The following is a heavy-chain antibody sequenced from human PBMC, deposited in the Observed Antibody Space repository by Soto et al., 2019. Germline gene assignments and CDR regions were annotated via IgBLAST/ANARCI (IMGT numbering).Heavy chain of an antibody. CDR1: GYTFTSYG. CDR2: ISAYNGNT. D-gene: IGHD2-15*01. Sequence: QVQLVQSGAEVKKPGASVKVSCKASGYTFTSYGINWVRQAPGQGLEWIGWISAYNGNTDYAQQLQGRVTMTTDTYTSTAYMELRSLTSDDTAVYYCARACCGGSCYLFDDAFDIWGQVTMVTVSS. V-gene: IGHV1-18*01. CDR3: ARACCGGSCYLFDDAFDI. J-gene: IGHJ3*02.